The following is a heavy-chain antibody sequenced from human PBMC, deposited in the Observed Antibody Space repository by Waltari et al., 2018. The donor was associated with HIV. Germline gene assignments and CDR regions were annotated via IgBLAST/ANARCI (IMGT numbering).Heavy chain of an antibody. V-gene: IGHV3-74*01. Sequence: EVQLVESGGGLVQPGGSLRVACSAPGFTFRSYWMHLVRQAPGNGHVWVSRIHSDGSSTSYADFVKGRFTISRDNAKNTLYLEMNSLRAEDTAVYYCARREATVVRGVYYYGMDVWGQGTTVTVSS. CDR3: ARREATVVRGVYYYGMDV. D-gene: IGHD3-10*01. CDR1: GFTFRSYW. J-gene: IGHJ6*02. CDR2: IHSDGSST.